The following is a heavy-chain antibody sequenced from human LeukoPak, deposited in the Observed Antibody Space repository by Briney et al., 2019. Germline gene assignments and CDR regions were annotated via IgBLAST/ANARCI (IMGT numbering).Heavy chain of an antibody. Sequence: GGSLRPSCAASGFTFRSYNMHWVRQPTGKGLEWVASIGTSGDSYHAESVKGRSTISRDDAKNFLYLQMNSLRAGDTALYYCVRDGDGYDYWGQGTLVTVSS. CDR1: GFTFRSYN. CDR2: IGTSGDS. D-gene: IGHD2-21*02. CDR3: VRDGDGYDY. V-gene: IGHV3-13*01. J-gene: IGHJ4*02.